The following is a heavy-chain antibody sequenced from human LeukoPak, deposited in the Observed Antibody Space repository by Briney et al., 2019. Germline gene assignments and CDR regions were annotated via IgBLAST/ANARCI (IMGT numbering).Heavy chain of an antibody. Sequence: GGSLRLSCAASGFTLRSEWMSWLRQTPEKGLEWVANIKPDGSATAYVDSVKGRFTISRDNAKNTLYLQMNSLRSEDTAVYHCARDHQIAAAIYYFDYWGQGTLVTVSS. V-gene: IGHV3-7*01. J-gene: IGHJ4*02. CDR1: GFTLRSEW. CDR2: IKPDGSAT. D-gene: IGHD6-13*01. CDR3: ARDHQIAAAIYYFDY.